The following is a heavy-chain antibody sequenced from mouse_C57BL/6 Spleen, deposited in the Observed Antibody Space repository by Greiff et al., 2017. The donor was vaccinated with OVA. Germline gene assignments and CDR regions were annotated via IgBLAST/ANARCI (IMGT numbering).Heavy chain of an antibody. CDR3: ARGSDGYLDY. V-gene: IGHV1-19*01. J-gene: IGHJ2*01. CDR1: GYTFTDYY. D-gene: IGHD2-3*01. Sequence: EVKLQESGPVLVKPGASVKMSCKASGYTFTDYYMNWVKQSHGKSLEWIGVINPYNGGTSYNQKFKGKATLTVDKSSSTAYMELSSLTSEDSAVYYCARGSDGYLDYWGQGTTLTGSS. CDR2: INPYNGGT.